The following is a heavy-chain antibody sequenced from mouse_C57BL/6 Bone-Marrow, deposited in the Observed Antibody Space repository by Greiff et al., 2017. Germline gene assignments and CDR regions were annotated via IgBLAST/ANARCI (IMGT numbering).Heavy chain of an antibody. D-gene: IGHD1-1*01. V-gene: IGHV1-81*01. CDR3: ASYYGLDY. Sequence: QVQLQQSGAELARPGASVKLSCKASGYTFTSYGISWVKQRTGQGLEWIGEIYPRSGNTYYNEKFKGKATLPADKSSRTAYMELRSLTSEDSAVYFCASYYGLDYWGQGTTLTVSS. J-gene: IGHJ2*01. CDR2: IYPRSGNT. CDR1: GYTFTSYG.